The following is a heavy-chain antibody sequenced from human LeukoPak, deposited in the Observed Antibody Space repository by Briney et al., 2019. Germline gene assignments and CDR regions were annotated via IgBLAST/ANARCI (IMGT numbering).Heavy chain of an antibody. V-gene: IGHV1-8*03. CDR2: MNPNSGNT. CDR1: GYTFTSYD. J-gene: IGHJ4*02. CDR3: AREGLDY. Sequence: GASVKVSCKASGYTFTSYDINWVRQATGQGLEWMGWMNPNSGNTGYAQKFQGRVTITWDTSMSTAYMELSGLRSEDTAVYYCAREGLDYWGQGTLVTVPS.